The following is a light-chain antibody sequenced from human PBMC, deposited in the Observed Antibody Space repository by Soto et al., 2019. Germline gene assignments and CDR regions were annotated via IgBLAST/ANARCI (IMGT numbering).Light chain of an antibody. Sequence: QSALTQPASVSGSPGQSITISCTGTSSDVGGYNYVSWYQQHPGKAPKLMIYDVSNRPSGVSNRFSGSKSGNTASLTISGLQAEDEADYYCSSYTSSSTLAFYVFGTWTKVTVL. J-gene: IGLJ1*01. CDR3: SSYTSSSTLAFYV. CDR1: SSDVGGYNY. CDR2: DVS. V-gene: IGLV2-14*01.